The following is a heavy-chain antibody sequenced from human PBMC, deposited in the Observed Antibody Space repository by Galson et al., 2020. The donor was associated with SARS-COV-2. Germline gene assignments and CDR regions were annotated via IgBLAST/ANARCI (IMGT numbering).Heavy chain of an antibody. CDR2: VYYSGSV. D-gene: IGHD6-13*01. V-gene: IGHV4-61*01. CDR3: ARDRGLATAGGMDV. Sequence: SETLSLTCTVSGDSIVSMRSYYWSWIRQSPGKGLEWISYVYYSGSVLYSPSFASRISIPVNTSKNQVSLRLQSVTAADTAVYYCARDRGLATAGGMDVWGPGTAVTVSS. J-gene: IGHJ6*02. CDR1: GDSIVSMRSYY.